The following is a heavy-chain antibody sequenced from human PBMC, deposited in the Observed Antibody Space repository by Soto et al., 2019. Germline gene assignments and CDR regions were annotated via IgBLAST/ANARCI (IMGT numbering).Heavy chain of an antibody. D-gene: IGHD6-19*01. CDR2: IYYSGST. CDR3: ARVSIAVAEYYFDY. CDR1: GGSISSSSYY. Sequence: QLQLQESGPGLVKPSETLSLTCTVSGGSISSSSYYWGWIRQPPGKGLEWIGSIYYSGSTYYNPSLKSRVTISVDTSKNQFSLKLSSVTAADTAVYYCARVSIAVAEYYFDYWGQGTLVTVSS. V-gene: IGHV4-39*01. J-gene: IGHJ4*02.